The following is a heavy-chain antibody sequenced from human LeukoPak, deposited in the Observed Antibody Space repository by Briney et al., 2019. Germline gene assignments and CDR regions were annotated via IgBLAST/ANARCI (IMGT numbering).Heavy chain of an antibody. D-gene: IGHD3-10*01. CDR2: IYYSGST. V-gene: IGHV4-31*03. J-gene: IGHJ4*02. Sequence: SETLSLTCTVSGGSIRSGGYYWSWIRQHPGKGLEWIGYIYYSGSTYYNPSLKSRVTISVDTSKNQFSLKLSSVTAADTAVYCCARSLLGEVDYWGQGTLVTVSS. CDR1: GGSIRSGGYY. CDR3: ARSLLGEVDY.